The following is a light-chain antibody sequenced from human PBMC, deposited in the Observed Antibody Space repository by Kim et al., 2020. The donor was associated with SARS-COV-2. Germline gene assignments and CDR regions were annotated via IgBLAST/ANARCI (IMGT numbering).Light chain of an antibody. CDR3: QPWDSRTVV. V-gene: IGLV3-1*01. Sequence: SYELTQPPSVSVSPGQTASITCSGDKLGDKYACWYQQKPGQSPVLVIYQDSKRPSGIPERFSGSNSGNTATLTISGTQAMDEADYYCQPWDSRTVVFGGG. J-gene: IGLJ2*01. CDR2: QDS. CDR1: KLGDKY.